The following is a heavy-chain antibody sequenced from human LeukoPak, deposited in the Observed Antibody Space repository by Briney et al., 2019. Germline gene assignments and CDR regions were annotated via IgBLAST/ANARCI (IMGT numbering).Heavy chain of an antibody. CDR1: GYIFTSYG. Sequence: GASVKVSCKASGYIFTSYGINWVRQAPGQGLEWMGWISPYNGNTNYAQRVQGRVTMTTDTSTSTAYMELRSLGSDDTAVYYCARDGNGYFPAGIDNWFDPWGQGTLVTVSS. D-gene: IGHD5-24*01. J-gene: IGHJ5*02. V-gene: IGHV1-18*01. CDR2: ISPYNGNT. CDR3: ARDGNGYFPAGIDNWFDP.